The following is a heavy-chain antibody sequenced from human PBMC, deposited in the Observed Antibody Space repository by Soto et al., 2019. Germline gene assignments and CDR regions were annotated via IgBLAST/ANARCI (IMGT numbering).Heavy chain of an antibody. CDR1: GFPFSSYA. CDR2: ISGSGGST. V-gene: IGHV3-23*01. Sequence: GGSLRLSCAASGFPFSSYAMSWVGTAPGKGLEWVSAISGSGGSTYYADSVKGRFTISRDNSKNTLYLQMNSLRAEDTAVYYCAKDRGIAVAGSPYWGQGTLVTVSS. J-gene: IGHJ4*02. CDR3: AKDRGIAVAGSPY. D-gene: IGHD6-19*01.